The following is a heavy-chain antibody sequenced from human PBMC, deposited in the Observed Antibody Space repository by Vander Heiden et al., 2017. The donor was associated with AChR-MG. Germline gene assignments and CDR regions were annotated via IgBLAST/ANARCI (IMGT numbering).Heavy chain of an antibody. V-gene: IGHV3-21*01. CDR3: ARDTADVGWFDP. D-gene: IGHD4-17*01. CDR1: GFTFSSYS. CDR2: ISSSSSYI. Sequence: EVQLVESGGGLVKPGGSLRLSCAASGFTFSSYSMNWVRQAPGKGLEWVSSISSSSSYIYYADAVKGRFTISRDNAKNSLYLQMKSMRAEDTAVYYCARDTADVGWFDPWGQGTLVTVSS. J-gene: IGHJ5*02.